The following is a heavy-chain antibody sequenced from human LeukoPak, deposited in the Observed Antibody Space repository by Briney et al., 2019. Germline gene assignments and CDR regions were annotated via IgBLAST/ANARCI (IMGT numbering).Heavy chain of an antibody. CDR2: INPSGGST. Sequence: ASVKVSCKASGYTFTSYYMHWVRQAPGQGLEWMGIINPSGGSTSYAQKFQGRVTMTRDTSISTAYMELSRLRSDDTAVYYCARDIHGFAAAGRFDPWGQGTLVTVSS. CDR1: GYTFTSYY. D-gene: IGHD6-13*01. V-gene: IGHV1-46*01. CDR3: ARDIHGFAAAGRFDP. J-gene: IGHJ5*02.